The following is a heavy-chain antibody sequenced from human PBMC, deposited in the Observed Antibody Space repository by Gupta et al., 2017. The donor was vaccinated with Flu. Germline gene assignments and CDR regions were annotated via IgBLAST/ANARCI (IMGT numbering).Heavy chain of an antibody. D-gene: IGHD5-24*01. Sequence: QEQVVVSGGGVVQPGRCLRLSCAASGFSFRHYGMHWVRQAPGRGLEWVAVISYDGNNKYYADSVKGRFTISRDNSKNTLYLQMNSLRTEDTAVYYCAKDWKWNYNNYGMNVWGQGTTVTVSS. CDR3: AKDWKWNYNNYGMNV. J-gene: IGHJ6*02. CDR2: ISYDGNNK. CDR1: GFSFRHYG. V-gene: IGHV3-30*18.